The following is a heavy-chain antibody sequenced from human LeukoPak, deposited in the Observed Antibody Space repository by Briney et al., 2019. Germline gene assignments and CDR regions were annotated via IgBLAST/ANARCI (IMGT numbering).Heavy chain of an antibody. D-gene: IGHD3-3*01. CDR1: GGSISSYY. J-gene: IGHJ5*02. CDR3: ARTGSYDFWSGYSGRWFDP. Sequence: PSETLSLTCTVSGGSISSYYWGWIRQPPGKGLEWIGYIYYSGSTNYNPSLKSRVTISVDTSKNQFSLKLSSVTAADTAVYYCARTGSYDFWSGYSGRWFDPWGQGTLVTVSS. V-gene: IGHV4-59*08. CDR2: IYYSGST.